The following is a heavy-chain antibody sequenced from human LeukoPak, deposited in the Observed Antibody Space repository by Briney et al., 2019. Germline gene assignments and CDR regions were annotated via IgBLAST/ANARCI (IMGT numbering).Heavy chain of an antibody. D-gene: IGHD3-3*01. Sequence: GGSLRLSCAASGFTFSSYAMHWVRQAPGKGLEWVAVISYDGSNKYYADSVRGRFTISRDNSKNTLYLQMNSLRAEDTVVYYCASSKTVFGVVMRFDPWGQGTLVTVSS. J-gene: IGHJ5*02. CDR3: ASSKTVFGVVMRFDP. V-gene: IGHV3-30-3*01. CDR2: ISYDGSNK. CDR1: GFTFSSYA.